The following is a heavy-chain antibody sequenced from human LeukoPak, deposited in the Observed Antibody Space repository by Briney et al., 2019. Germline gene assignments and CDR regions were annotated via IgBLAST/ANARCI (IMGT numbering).Heavy chain of an antibody. CDR2: MSPNSGDT. D-gene: IGHD7-27*01. V-gene: IGHV1-8*02. CDR3: ARGPPNWGYDY. Sequence: AASVKVSCKASGYTFTGYYMHWVRQATGQRPERMGWMSPNSGDTGYAQKFQDRVTMTRNTSISTAYMELSSLRSDDTAVYYCARGPPNWGYDYWGPGTLVTVSS. J-gene: IGHJ4*02. CDR1: GYTFTGYY.